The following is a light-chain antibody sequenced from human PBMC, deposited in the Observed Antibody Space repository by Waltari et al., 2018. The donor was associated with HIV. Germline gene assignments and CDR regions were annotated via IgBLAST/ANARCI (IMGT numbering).Light chain of an antibody. CDR1: NLGSKS. V-gene: IGLV3-21*02. CDR2: DDS. J-gene: IGLJ2*01. Sequence: SYVLTQPPSVSVAPGQTARMTCGGNNLGSKSVHWYQQRPGQAPVLVVYDDSDRPSGIPERFSGSNSGKTATLTISRVEAGDEADYYCQVWDSSSDHRGVVFGGGTNLTVL. CDR3: QVWDSSSDHRGVV.